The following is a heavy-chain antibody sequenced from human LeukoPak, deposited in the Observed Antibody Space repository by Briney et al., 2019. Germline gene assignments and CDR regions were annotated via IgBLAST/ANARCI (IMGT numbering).Heavy chain of an antibody. V-gene: IGHV4-34*01. Sequence: SETLSLTCAVYGGSFSGYYWSWIRQPPGKGLEWLGEINHSGSTNYNPSLKSRVTISVDTSENQFSLKLSSVTAADTAVYYRARGPAGYSSGWFDYWGQGTLVTVSS. D-gene: IGHD6-19*01. CDR1: GGSFSGYY. CDR3: ARGPAGYSSGWFDY. CDR2: INHSGST. J-gene: IGHJ4*02.